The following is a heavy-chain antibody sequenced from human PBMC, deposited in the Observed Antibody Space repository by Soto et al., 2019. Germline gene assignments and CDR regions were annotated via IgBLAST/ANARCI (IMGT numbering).Heavy chain of an antibody. D-gene: IGHD2-15*01. J-gene: IGHJ3*02. CDR1: GYTFTSYA. V-gene: IGHV1-3*01. Sequence: QVQLVQSGAEVKKPGASVKVSCKASGYTFTSYAMHWVRQAPGQRLEWRGWINAGNGNTKYSQKFQGRVTITRDTSASTAYMELSSLRSEDTAVYYCARRLFTDSVVVVAATRNDAFDIWGQGTMVTVSS. CDR3: ARRLFTDSVVVVAATRNDAFDI. CDR2: INAGNGNT.